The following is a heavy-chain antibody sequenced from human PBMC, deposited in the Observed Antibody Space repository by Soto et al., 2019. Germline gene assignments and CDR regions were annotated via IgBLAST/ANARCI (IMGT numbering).Heavy chain of an antibody. V-gene: IGHV3-33*01. CDR1: GFTFSSYG. CDR2: IWYDGSNK. D-gene: IGHD6-13*01. CDR3: ARLGGDSSSFKGDYYYYCMDV. J-gene: IGHJ6*02. Sequence: GGSLRLSCAASGFTFSSYGMHWVRQAPGKGLEWVAVIWYDGSNKYYADSVKGRFTISRDNSKNTLYLQMNSLRAEDTAVYYCARLGGDSSSFKGDYYYYCMDVWGQGTTVTISS.